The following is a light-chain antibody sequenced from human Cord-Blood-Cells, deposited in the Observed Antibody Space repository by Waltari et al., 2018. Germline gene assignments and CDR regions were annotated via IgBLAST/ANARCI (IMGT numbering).Light chain of an antibody. Sequence: QSALTQPASVSGSPGQSITISCTGTSSDVGSYNLVSWYQQHPGNAPKLMSYEGSKRPSGVSNRFAGSKSGNTASLTISGLQAEDEADYYCCSYAGSSTLVFGGGTKLTVL. CDR2: EGS. V-gene: IGLV2-23*01. J-gene: IGLJ3*02. CDR3: CSYAGSSTLV. CDR1: SSDVGSYNL.